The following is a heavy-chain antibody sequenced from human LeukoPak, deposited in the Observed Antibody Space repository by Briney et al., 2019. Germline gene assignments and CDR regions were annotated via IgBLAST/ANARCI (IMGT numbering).Heavy chain of an antibody. Sequence: ASVKVSCKASGHTFTNYGITWVRQAPGQGLEWMGWISAYNGNTNYAQKFQGRVTMTTDTSTNTVYMELRSLRSDDTAVYYCARTLYIAAVPGGFDYWGQGTLVTVSS. CDR2: ISAYNGNT. D-gene: IGHD6-13*01. V-gene: IGHV1-18*01. CDR1: GHTFTNYG. CDR3: ARTLYIAAVPGGFDY. J-gene: IGHJ4*02.